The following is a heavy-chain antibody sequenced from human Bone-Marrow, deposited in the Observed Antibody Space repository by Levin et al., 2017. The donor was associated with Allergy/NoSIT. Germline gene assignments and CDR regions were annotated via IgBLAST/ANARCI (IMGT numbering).Heavy chain of an antibody. V-gene: IGHV3-30*18. J-gene: IGHJ4*02. CDR1: GFTFSSYG. CDR2: ISYDGSNK. CDR3: AKDLMGGVIAAAGTDY. D-gene: IGHD6-13*01. Sequence: AGESLKISCAASGFTFSSYGMHWVRQAPGKGLEWVAVISYDGSNKYYADSVKGRFTISRDNSKNTLYLQMNSLRAEDTAVYYCAKDLMGGVIAAAGTDYWGQGTLVTVSS.